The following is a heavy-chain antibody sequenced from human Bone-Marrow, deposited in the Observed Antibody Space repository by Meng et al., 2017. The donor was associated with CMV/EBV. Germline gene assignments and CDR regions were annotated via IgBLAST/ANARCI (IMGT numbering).Heavy chain of an antibody. Sequence: TVTNYAISGVRQAPGKGLEWMGQIIPSLGTTNYAQTFQSRVTITADKSSTTAATTAHLELSSLTSDDTAVYFCARDMAASGATFDLWGQGTLVTVSS. CDR3: ARDMAASGATFDL. CDR1: TVTNYA. J-gene: IGHJ4*02. V-gene: IGHV1-69*06. CDR2: IIPSLGTT. D-gene: IGHD6-13*01.